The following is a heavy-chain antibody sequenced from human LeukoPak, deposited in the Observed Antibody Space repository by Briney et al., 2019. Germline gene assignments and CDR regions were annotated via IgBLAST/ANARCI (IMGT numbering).Heavy chain of an antibody. CDR1: GFTFSSYG. Sequence: GGSLRLSCAASGFTFSSYGMHWVRQAPGKGLEWVAVIWYDGSNKYYADSVKGRFTISRDNSKNTLYLQMNSLRAEDTAVYYCASDIVVVPAATPARYYYYGMDVWGQGTTVTVSS. CDR3: ASDIVVVPAATPARYYYYGMDV. CDR2: IWYDGSNK. V-gene: IGHV3-33*01. D-gene: IGHD2-2*02. J-gene: IGHJ6*02.